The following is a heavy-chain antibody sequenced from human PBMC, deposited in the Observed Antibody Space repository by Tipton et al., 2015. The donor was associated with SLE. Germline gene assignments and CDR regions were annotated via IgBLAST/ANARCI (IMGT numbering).Heavy chain of an antibody. V-gene: IGHV4-39*07. J-gene: IGHJ3*02. CDR2: IYYSGST. CDR1: GGSISSSSYY. D-gene: IGHD5-18*01. CDR3: AKPRGGYSNAFDI. Sequence: TLSLTCTVSGGSISSSSYYWGWIRQPPGKGLEWIGYIYYSGSTYYNPSLKSRVTISVDTSKNQFSLKLSSVTAADTAVYYCAKPRGGYSNAFDIWGQGTMVTVSS.